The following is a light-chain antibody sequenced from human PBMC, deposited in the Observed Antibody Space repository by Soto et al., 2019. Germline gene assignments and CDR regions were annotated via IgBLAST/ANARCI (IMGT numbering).Light chain of an antibody. CDR1: NIGSKS. Sequence: SYVLSQPPSVSAAPGQTADITCAGDNIGSKSVHWYQRKAGQAPVLVVFDDNARPSGVPERFSGSKSGNTATLTISRVETGDEADYHCHVWYSSSGQHVFGSGTKVTVL. CDR2: DDN. J-gene: IGLJ1*01. V-gene: IGLV3-21*02. CDR3: HVWYSSSGQHV.